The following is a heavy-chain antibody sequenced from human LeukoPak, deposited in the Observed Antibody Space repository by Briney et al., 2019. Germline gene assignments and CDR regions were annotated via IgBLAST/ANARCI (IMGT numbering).Heavy chain of an antibody. CDR3: AAVVIAAPSRGYFDL. V-gene: IGHV1-58*02. Sequence: ASVKVSCKASGYTFTGYYMHWVRQAPGQGLEWIGWIVVGSGNTNYAQKFQERVAITRDMSTSTAYMELSSLRSEDTAVYYCAAVVIAAPSRGYFDLWGRGTLVTVSS. CDR1: GYTFTGYY. J-gene: IGHJ2*01. CDR2: IVVGSGNT. D-gene: IGHD6-13*01.